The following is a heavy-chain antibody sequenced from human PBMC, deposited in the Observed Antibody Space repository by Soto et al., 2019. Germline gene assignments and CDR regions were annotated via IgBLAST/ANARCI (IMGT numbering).Heavy chain of an antibody. D-gene: IGHD2-21*02. CDR2: INTDSGTP. V-gene: IGHV1-18*01. CDR1: GYTFNTYG. Sequence: GASVKVSCTASGYTFNTYGVNWVRQAPGQGLEWMGWINTDSGTPSYAQKFQGRVSMTRDTSSGTAYMEMRSLTSDDTAVYYCTRKNCTGACYLFDYWGQGTLVTVSS. J-gene: IGHJ4*02. CDR3: TRKNCTGACYLFDY.